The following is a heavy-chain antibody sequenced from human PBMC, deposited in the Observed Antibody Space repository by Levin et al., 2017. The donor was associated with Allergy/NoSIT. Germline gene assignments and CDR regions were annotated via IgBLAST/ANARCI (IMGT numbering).Heavy chain of an antibody. CDR2: INHSGST. CDR3: ARGGGDIVLMVYAMNY. J-gene: IGHJ4*02. D-gene: IGHD2-8*01. CDR1: FFSFLFSS. V-gene: IGHV4-34*01. Sequence: SVFLFFIFFFSFFSFLFSSLSWISQPPGKGLEWLGEINHSGSTNYNRSLKSRVTISVATSKNQFSLKLSSVTAADTAVYYCARGGGDIVLMVYAMNYWGQGTLVTVSS.